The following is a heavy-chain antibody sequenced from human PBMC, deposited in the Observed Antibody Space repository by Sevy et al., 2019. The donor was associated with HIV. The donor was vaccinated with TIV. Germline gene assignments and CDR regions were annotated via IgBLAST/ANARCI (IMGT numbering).Heavy chain of an antibody. CDR2: IYYNGHI. J-gene: IGHJ4*02. CDR3: AGENAWGRGYS. D-gene: IGHD1-26*01. CDR1: GGCITSLY. Sequence: SETLTLTCTVSGGCITSLYWNWIRQPPGKGLEWIAYIYYNGHINYNPSLKSRVTLTLDTSKNQFSLRLSCVTAADTAMYYCAGENAWGRGYSWGQGTLVTVSS. V-gene: IGHV4-59*08.